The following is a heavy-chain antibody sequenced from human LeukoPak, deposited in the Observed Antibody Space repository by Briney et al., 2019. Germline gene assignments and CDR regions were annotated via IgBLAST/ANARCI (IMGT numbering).Heavy chain of an antibody. V-gene: IGHV3-23*01. Sequence: PGGSLRLSCAASGFTFTSYAMRWVRQAPGKGLEWVSEISGSGANTYYADSVKGRFTISRDNSKNTLYLQMGSLRAEDTAVYYCAKRLAYGSGGSDYFDFWGQGTLVTVSS. J-gene: IGHJ4*02. D-gene: IGHD3-10*01. CDR3: AKRLAYGSGGSDYFDF. CDR1: GFTFTSYA. CDR2: ISGSGANT.